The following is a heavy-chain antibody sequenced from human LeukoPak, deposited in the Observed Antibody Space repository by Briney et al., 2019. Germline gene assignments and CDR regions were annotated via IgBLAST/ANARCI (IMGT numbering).Heavy chain of an antibody. CDR1: GYTFTSYD. CDR2: MNPNSGNT. CDR3: ARAPVSLWFGLYYYYYGMDV. Sequence: GASVKVSCKASGYTFTSYDINWVRQATGQGLEWMGWMNPNSGNTGYAQKFQGRVTMTRNTSISTAYMELSSLRSEDTAVYYCARAPVSLWFGLYYYYYGMDVWGQGTTVTVSS. D-gene: IGHD3-10*01. V-gene: IGHV1-8*01. J-gene: IGHJ6*02.